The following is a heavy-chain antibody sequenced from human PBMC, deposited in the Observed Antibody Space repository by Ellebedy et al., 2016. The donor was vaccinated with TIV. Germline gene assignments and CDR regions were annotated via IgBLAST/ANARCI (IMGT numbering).Heavy chain of an antibody. Sequence: ASVKVSCKASGYTFIGYYIYWLRQAPGQGLEWMGWIDPKSGGINLERKFQGRVTMTRDTSISTAYMELSRLRSDDTAVYYCARGFHNYLDYWGQGTLVTVPS. CDR1: GYTFIGYY. CDR2: IDPKSGGI. V-gene: IGHV1-2*02. D-gene: IGHD3-3*01. J-gene: IGHJ4*02. CDR3: ARGFHNYLDY.